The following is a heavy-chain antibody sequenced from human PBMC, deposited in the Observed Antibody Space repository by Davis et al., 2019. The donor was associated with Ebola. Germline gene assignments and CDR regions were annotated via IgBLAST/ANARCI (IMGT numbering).Heavy chain of an antibody. D-gene: IGHD1-26*01. Sequence: KVSCKSSASSFTNYWIGWVRQMPGKGLEWMGIIYPGDSGTRYSPSFQGQVTISADKSISAAYLQWSSLEASDTAVYYCAGTVSGSYYSALDYWGQGTLVTVSS. CDR3: AGTVSGSYYSALDY. J-gene: IGHJ4*02. CDR1: ASSFTNYW. CDR2: IYPGDSGT. V-gene: IGHV5-51*01.